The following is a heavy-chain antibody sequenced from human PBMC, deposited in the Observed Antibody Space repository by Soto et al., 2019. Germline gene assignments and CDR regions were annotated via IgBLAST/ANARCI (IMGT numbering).Heavy chain of an antibody. CDR1: GFTFSSYA. J-gene: IGHJ4*02. Sequence: EVQLLESGGGLVQPGGSLRLSCAASGFTFSSYAMSWVRQAPGKGLEWVSGISGSGGSTYYADSVKGRFTISRDNSKNPLFVQMNSLRVEDTAVYYCARVGIYFTNGVCRGYWGQGTLVTVSS. V-gene: IGHV3-23*01. D-gene: IGHD2-8*01. CDR2: ISGSGGST. CDR3: ARVGIYFTNGVCRGY.